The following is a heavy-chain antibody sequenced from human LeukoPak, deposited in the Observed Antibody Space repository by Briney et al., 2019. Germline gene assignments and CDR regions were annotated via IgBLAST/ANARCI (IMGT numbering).Heavy chain of an antibody. CDR3: ARVPSSLYYFDTSGYFDY. D-gene: IGHD3-22*01. CDR2: IYHSGSI. J-gene: IGHJ4*02. V-gene: IGHV4-38-2*01. CDR1: GYFISSGYY. Sequence: SETLSLTCAVSGYFISSGYYWGWIGPPPGKGLEWIGNIYHSGSIFYNPSLKRRVTKSADTSKNQLSLKLSSVTAADTAVYYCARVPSSLYYFDTSGYFDYWGQGSLVTVSS.